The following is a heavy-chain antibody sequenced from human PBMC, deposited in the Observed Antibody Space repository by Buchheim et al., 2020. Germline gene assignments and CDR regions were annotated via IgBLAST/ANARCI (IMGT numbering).Heavy chain of an antibody. J-gene: IGHJ6*02. V-gene: IGHV3-33*01. Sequence: QVQLVESGGGVVQPGRSLRLSCAASGFTFSSYGMHWVRQAPGKGLEWVAVIWYDGSNKYYADSVKGRFNISRDNSQKPLYLQMNSLRAEDTAVYYCARRYCSSTSCYTEDWHYGMDVWGQGTT. CDR2: IWYDGSNK. D-gene: IGHD2-2*02. CDR3: ARRYCSSTSCYTEDWHYGMDV. CDR1: GFTFSSYG.